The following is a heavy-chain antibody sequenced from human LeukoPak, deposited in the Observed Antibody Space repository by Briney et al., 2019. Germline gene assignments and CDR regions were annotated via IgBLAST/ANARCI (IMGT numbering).Heavy chain of an antibody. Sequence: PGGSLRLSCAASGFTFSSYWMSWVGQAPGKGLEWVANIKKDGSEKYSVDSVKGRFTISRDNAKNSLYLQMNSLRAEDTAVYYCARDGGSYLGDAFDIWGQGTMVTVSS. CDR2: IKKDGSEK. D-gene: IGHD1-26*01. J-gene: IGHJ3*02. V-gene: IGHV3-7*01. CDR3: ARDGGSYLGDAFDI. CDR1: GFTFSSYW.